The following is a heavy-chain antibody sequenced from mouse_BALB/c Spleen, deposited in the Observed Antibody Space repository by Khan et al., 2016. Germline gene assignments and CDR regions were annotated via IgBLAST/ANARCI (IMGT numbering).Heavy chain of an antibody. V-gene: IGHV5-6*01. Sequence: EVQLQESGGDLVKPGGSLKLSCAASGFTFSSYGMSWVRQTPDKRLEWVATISSGGSYTYYPDSVKGRFTISRDNAKNTLYLQMSSLKSEDTAMYYCARRNEGYYCDYGGQGTTLTGSS. CDR1: GFTFSSYG. CDR2: ISSGGSYT. J-gene: IGHJ2*01. D-gene: IGHD1-2*01. CDR3: ARRNEGYYCDY.